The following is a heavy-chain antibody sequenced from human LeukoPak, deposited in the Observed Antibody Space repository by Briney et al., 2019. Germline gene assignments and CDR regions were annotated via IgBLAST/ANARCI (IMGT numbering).Heavy chain of an antibody. V-gene: IGHV3-20*04. D-gene: IGHD6-13*01. Sequence: GGSLRLSCAASGIFDDYCMSWVRQVPGKGLEWVAGVNWDGGSTEYADSAKGRFTISRDNSKDSLYLQMNNLRAEDTALYYCARDLSSSWYSLAYWGQGTLVTVSS. CDR1: GIFDDYC. CDR3: ARDLSSSWYSLAY. J-gene: IGHJ4*02. CDR2: VNWDGGST.